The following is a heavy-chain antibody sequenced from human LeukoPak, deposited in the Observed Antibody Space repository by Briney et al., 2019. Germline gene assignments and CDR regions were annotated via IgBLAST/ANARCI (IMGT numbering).Heavy chain of an antibody. J-gene: IGHJ3*02. Sequence: GSLRLSCAASGFTFSSYWMSWVRQAPGKGLEWVANIKQDGSEKYYVDSVKGRFTISRDNAKNSLYLQMNSLRAEDTAVYYCAKDGYGGSYYFRAFDIWGQGTMVTVSS. CDR3: AKDGYGGSYYFRAFDI. CDR2: IKQDGSEK. V-gene: IGHV3-7*03. D-gene: IGHD1-26*01. CDR1: GFTFSSYW.